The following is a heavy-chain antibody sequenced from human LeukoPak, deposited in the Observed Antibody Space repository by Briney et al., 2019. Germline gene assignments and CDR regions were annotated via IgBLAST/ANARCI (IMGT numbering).Heavy chain of an antibody. Sequence: SVKVSCKVSGGTFSSYGISWVRQAPGQGLEWMGRIIPIINRMNHAQKFQGRVTITADKSTGTAYMELSSLRSDDTAVYYCARGRRITMVRGVILNWGQGTLVTVSS. CDR1: GGTFSSYG. J-gene: IGHJ4*02. V-gene: IGHV1-69*04. CDR3: ARGRRITMVRGVILN. D-gene: IGHD3-10*01. CDR2: IIPIINRM.